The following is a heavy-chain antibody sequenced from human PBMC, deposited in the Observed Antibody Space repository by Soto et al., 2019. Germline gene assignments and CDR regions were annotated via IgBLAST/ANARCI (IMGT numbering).Heavy chain of an antibody. D-gene: IGHD6-13*01. CDR2: MYYSGST. CDR1: GGSINSGGYY. J-gene: IGHJ4*02. Sequence: QVQLRESGPGLVKPSQTLSLTCTVSGGSINSGGYYWNWIRQHPGNSLEWIGYMYYSGSTYHNPFLRSRVIISACTSENHFPLKMRSVTAADTAVYFCVRMYRQSGDRNSWVFDYWGQGTLVNFSS. V-gene: IGHV4-31*03. CDR3: VRMYRQSGDRNSWVFDY.